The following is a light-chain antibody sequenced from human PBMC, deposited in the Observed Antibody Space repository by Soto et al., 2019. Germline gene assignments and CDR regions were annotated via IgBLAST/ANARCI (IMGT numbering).Light chain of an antibody. CDR1: QGIRSW. Sequence: DIQMTQSPSSVSASVGDRVTITCRASQGIRSWVAWYQQKPGKAPNLLIYAASSLQSGVPSRFSGSGSGTDFTLTISSLQAEDFATYFCQQADSFPLTVGGGTKVEIK. V-gene: IGKV1D-12*01. J-gene: IGKJ4*01. CDR3: QQADSFPLT. CDR2: AAS.